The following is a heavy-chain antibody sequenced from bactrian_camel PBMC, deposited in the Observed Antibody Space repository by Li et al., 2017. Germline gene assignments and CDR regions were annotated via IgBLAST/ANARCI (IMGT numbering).Heavy chain of an antibody. J-gene: IGHJ4*01. CDR2: IDSDGST. CDR1: GYSYSSGC. V-gene: IGHV3S42*01. Sequence: VQLVESGGGSVQAGGSLRLSCAATGYSYSSGCGGWIRQGPGKEREGVAIIDSDGSTGYEDSVKGRFTISRDNASRTLYLQMSNLKPEDTALYYCASKVGMCGPNWSKLRFDSQGPGTQVTVS. D-gene: IGHD1*01.